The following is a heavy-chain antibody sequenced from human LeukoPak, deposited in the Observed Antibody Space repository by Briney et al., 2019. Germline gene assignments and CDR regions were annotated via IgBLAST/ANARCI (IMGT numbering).Heavy chain of an antibody. Sequence: GSSVKVSCKASGGTFSSYAISWVRQAPGQGLEWMGGIIPIFGTANYAQKFQGRVTITADESTSTAYMELSSLRSEDTAVYYCASQAAHHDAFDIWGQGTMVTVSS. CDR1: GGTFSSYA. J-gene: IGHJ3*02. D-gene: IGHD2-15*01. V-gene: IGHV1-69*01. CDR3: ASQAAHHDAFDI. CDR2: IIPIFGTA.